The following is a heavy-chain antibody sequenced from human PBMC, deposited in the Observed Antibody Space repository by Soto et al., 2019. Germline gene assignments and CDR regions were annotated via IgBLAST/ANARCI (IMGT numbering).Heavy chain of an antibody. D-gene: IGHD2-21*02. CDR1: GASIRSTDYY. Sequence: SETLSLTCPVSGASIRSTDYYWSWIRQAPGKGLEWIGYVYYTGSTYYNPSLMSRLTISVDTSKNQFSLKLTSVTAAETAVYYCVRTARQGAVAPHWFDRWGQGTQVTSPQ. J-gene: IGHJ5*02. V-gene: IGHV4-30-4*01. CDR2: VYYTGST. CDR3: VRTARQGAVAPHWFDR.